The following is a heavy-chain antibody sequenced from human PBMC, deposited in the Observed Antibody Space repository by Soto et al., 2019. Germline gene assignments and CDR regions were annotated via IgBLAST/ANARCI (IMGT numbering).Heavy chain of an antibody. CDR2: IRNKPNGHTT. CDR3: STTVITAPLFEY. J-gene: IGHJ4*02. CDR1: GFTFSGHY. V-gene: IGHV3-72*01. Sequence: GGSLRLSCEGSGFTFSGHYMDWVRQAPGKGLEWLGRIRNKPNGHTTEHAASVKGRFTISRDDSKNSVYLQMNSLKSEDTAVYYCSTTVITAPLFEYWGQGTLVTVS. D-gene: IGHD3-16*01.